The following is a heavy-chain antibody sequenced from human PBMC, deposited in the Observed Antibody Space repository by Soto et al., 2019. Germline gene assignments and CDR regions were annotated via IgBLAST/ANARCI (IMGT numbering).Heavy chain of an antibody. V-gene: IGHV3-21*01. D-gene: IGHD2-15*01. J-gene: IGHJ3*02. Sequence: EAQLVESGGGLVKPGGSLRVSCAASGFNLSIYTMNWVRQAPGKGLEWVSSISGNNVYVYYADSVKGRFSNSRDNAKNSLTLQMNSLRAEDTALYYCARDRCSGGSCYRTYAFDMWGQVTLVTVS. CDR3: ARDRCSGGSCYRTYAFDM. CDR1: GFNLSIYT. CDR2: ISGNNVYV.